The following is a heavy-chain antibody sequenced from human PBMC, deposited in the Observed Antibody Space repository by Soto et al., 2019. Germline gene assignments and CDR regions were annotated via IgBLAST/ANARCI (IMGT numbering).Heavy chain of an antibody. V-gene: IGHV4-59*01. CDR1: GGSISSYY. J-gene: IGHJ4*02. Sequence: SETLSLTCTVSGGSISSYYWSWIRQPPGKGLEWIGYIYYSGSTNYNPSLKSRVTISVDTSNNQFSLRLSSVTAADTAVYYCARVRYYYASGTFDYWGQGTLVTVYS. D-gene: IGHD3-10*01. CDR2: IYYSGST. CDR3: ARVRYYYASGTFDY.